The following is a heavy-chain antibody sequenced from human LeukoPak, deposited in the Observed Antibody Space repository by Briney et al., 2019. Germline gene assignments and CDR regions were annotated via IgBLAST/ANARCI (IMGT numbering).Heavy chain of an antibody. CDR1: GGTFSSYA. J-gene: IGHJ6*02. CDR2: IIPIFGTA. V-gene: IGHV1-69*13. Sequence: SVKVSCKASGGTFSSYAISWVRQAPGQGLEWMGGIIPIFGTANYAQKFQGRVTITADESTSTAYMELRSLRSDDMAVYYCARSSNSMVGFYYGMDVWGQGTTVTVSS. D-gene: IGHD3-10*02. CDR3: ARSSNSMVGFYYGMDV.